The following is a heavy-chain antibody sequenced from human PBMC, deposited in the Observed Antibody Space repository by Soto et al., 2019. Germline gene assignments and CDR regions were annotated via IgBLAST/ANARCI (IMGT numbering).Heavy chain of an antibody. D-gene: IGHD3-22*01. V-gene: IGHV1-69*01. Sequence: QVHLLLQSGAEVKKPGSSVKVSCKASGGTPSNSAISWVRQAPGQGPEWMGGIIPVFGLVKYAQNFQGRVTITADESTNTAYRELSSLRPEDTAVYYCAGGRIVVVGCRSYYGMDVWGQVTTVTFSS. J-gene: IGHJ6*02. CDR1: GGTPSNSA. CDR2: IIPVFGLV. CDR3: AGGRIVVVGCRSYYGMDV.